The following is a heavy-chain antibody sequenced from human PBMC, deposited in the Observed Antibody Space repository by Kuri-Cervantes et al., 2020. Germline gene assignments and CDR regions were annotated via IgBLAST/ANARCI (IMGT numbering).Heavy chain of an antibody. CDR3: ARVFGTIFEPFFDY. J-gene: IGHJ4*02. D-gene: IGHD3-3*01. V-gene: IGHV3-9*01. CDR2: ISWNSGSI. CDR1: GFTFDDYA. Sequence: SLKISCAASGFTFDDYAMHWVRQAPGKGLEWVSGISWNSGSIGYADSVKGRFTISRDNAKNSLYLQMNSLRSDDTAVYYCARVFGTIFEPFFDYWGQGTLVTVSS.